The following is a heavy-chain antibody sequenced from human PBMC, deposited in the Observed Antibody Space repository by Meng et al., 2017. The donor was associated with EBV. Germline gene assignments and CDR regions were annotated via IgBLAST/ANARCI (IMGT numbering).Heavy chain of an antibody. CDR1: GGTFRSDA. Sequence: QVQWQQCGAGVKKAGCWVKVACRTSGGTFRSDAVSWVRQAPGQGLEWMGGLIPMSGAPHYAQKFQDRVTIIADESTSTHSMELNNLRFEDTAMYYCASESGRGFTPDYWGQGTLVTVSS. J-gene: IGHJ4*02. CDR2: LIPMSGAP. D-gene: IGHD3-10*01. CDR3: ASESGRGFTPDY. V-gene: IGHV1-69*01.